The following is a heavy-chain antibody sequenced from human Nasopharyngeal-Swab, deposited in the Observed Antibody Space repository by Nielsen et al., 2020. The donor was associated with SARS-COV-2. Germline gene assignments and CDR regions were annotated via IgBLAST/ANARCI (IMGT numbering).Heavy chain of an antibody. CDR1: GFTFSSYS. V-gene: IGHV3-21*04. J-gene: IGHJ4*02. CDR3: AKDRTPGIVGGRGFDY. Sequence: GESLKISCAASGFTFSSYSMNWVRQAPGKGLEWVSSISSSSSYIYYADSVKGRFTISRDNAKNTLYLQMNSLRAEATAVYYCAKDRTPGIVGGRGFDYWGQGTLVTVSS. D-gene: IGHD1-26*01. CDR2: ISSSSSYI.